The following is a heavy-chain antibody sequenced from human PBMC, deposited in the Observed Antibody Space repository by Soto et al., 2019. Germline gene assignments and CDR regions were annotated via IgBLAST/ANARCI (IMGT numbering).Heavy chain of an antibody. CDR1: GGTFSSYT. Sequence: QVQLVQSGAEVKKPGSSVKVSCKASGGTFSSYTISWVRQAPGQGLEWMGRIIPILGIANYAQKFQGRVTITEDKSSSTAYMELSSLRSEDTAVYYCASLYCSSTSCYDTWFDPWGQGTLVTVSS. J-gene: IGHJ5*02. CDR2: IIPILGIA. CDR3: ASLYCSSTSCYDTWFDP. D-gene: IGHD2-2*01. V-gene: IGHV1-69*02.